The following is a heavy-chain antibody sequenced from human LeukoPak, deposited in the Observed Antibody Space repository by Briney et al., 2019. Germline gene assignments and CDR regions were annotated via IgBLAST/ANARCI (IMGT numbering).Heavy chain of an antibody. CDR1: GGSISSYY. CDR3: ARYLAPPGWFDP. J-gene: IGHJ5*02. D-gene: IGHD1-14*01. Sequence: PSETLSLTCTVSGGSISSYYGSWIRQPPGKGLECIGYIYYSGSTNYNPSLKSRVTISVDTSKNQFSLKLSSVTAADTAVYYCARYLAPPGWFDPWGQGTLVTVSS. CDR2: IYYSGST. V-gene: IGHV4-59*08.